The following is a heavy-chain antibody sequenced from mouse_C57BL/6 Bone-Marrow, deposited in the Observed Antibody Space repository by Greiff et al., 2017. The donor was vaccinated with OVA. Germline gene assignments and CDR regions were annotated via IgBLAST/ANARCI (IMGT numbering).Heavy chain of an antibody. CDR3: TRGNYYGSSYYFDY. J-gene: IGHJ2*01. V-gene: IGHV1-15*01. CDR1: GYTFTDYE. CDR2: IDPETGGT. Sequence: VKLQESGAELVRPGASVTLSCKASGYTFTDYEMHWVKQTPVHGLEWIGAIDPETGGTAYNQKFKGKAILTADKSSSTAYMELRSLTSEDSAVYYCTRGNYYGSSYYFDYWGQGTTLTVSS. D-gene: IGHD1-1*01.